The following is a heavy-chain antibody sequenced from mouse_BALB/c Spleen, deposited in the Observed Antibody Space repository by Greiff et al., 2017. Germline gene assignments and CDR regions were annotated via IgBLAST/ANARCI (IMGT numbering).Heavy chain of an antibody. CDR3: ARWSIAMDY. V-gene: IGHV1S137*01. CDR1: GYTFTDYA. CDR2: ISTYYGDA. D-gene: IGHD2-10*02. Sequence: QVQLQQPGAELVKPGASVKMSCKASGYTFTDYAMHWVKQSHAKSLEWIGVISTYYGDASYNQKFKGKATMTVDKSSSTAYMELARLTSEDSAIYYCARWSIAMDYWGQGTSVTVSS. J-gene: IGHJ4*01.